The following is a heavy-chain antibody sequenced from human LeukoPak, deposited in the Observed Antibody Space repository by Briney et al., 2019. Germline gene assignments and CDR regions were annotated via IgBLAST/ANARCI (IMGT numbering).Heavy chain of an antibody. CDR1: GGSFSGYY. J-gene: IGHJ4*02. V-gene: IGHV4-34*01. Sequence: PSETLSLTCAVYGGSFSGYYWSWIRQPPGKGLEWIGEINHSGSTNYNPSLESRVTISVDTSKNQFSLKLSSVTAADTAVYYCARKRGYSYFAFDYWGQGTLVTVSS. D-gene: IGHD5-18*01. CDR2: INHSGST. CDR3: ARKRGYSYFAFDY.